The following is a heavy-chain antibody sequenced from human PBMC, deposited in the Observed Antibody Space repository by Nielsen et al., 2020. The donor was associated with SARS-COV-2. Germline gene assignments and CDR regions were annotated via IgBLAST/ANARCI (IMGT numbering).Heavy chain of an antibody. J-gene: IGHJ6*02. CDR3: ARDGVGATYYYYYGMDV. V-gene: IGHV1-46*01. Sequence: ASVKVSYKASGYTFTSYYMHWVRQAPGQGLEWMGIINPSGGSTSYAQKFQGRVTMTRDTSTSTVYMELSSLRSEDTAVYYCARDGVGATYYYYYGMDVWGQGTTVTVSS. D-gene: IGHD1-26*01. CDR2: INPSGGST. CDR1: GYTFTSYY.